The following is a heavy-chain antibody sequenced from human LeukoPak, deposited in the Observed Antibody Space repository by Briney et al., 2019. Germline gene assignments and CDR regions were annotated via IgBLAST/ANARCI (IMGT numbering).Heavy chain of an antibody. D-gene: IGHD2-21*02. CDR3: ATHIVVVTAPYYFDY. CDR2: ISAYNGNT. J-gene: IGHJ4*02. V-gene: IGHV1-18*01. CDR1: GYTFTSYG. Sequence: ASVKVSCKASGYTFTSYGISWVRQAPGQGLEWMRWISAYNGNTNYAQKLQGRVTMTTDTSTSTAYMELRSLRSDDTAVYYCATHIVVVTAPYYFDYWGQGTMVTVSS.